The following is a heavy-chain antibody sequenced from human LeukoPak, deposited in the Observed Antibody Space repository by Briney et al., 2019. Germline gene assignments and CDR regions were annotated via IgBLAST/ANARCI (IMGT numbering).Heavy chain of an antibody. D-gene: IGHD6-19*01. CDR2: IIPIFGTA. J-gene: IGHJ6*02. Sequence: ASVKVSCKASGGTFSSYAISWVRQAPGQGLEWMGGIIPIFGTANYAQKFQGRVTITADESTSTAYMELSSLRSEDTAVYYCARGLDPLYYYYGMDVWGQGTTVTVSS. CDR3: ARGLDPLYYYYGMDV. V-gene: IGHV1-69*01. CDR1: GGTFSSYA.